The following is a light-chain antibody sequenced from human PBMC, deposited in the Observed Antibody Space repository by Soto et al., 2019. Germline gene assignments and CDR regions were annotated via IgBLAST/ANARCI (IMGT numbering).Light chain of an antibody. V-gene: IGLV2-8*01. Sequence: QSALTQPPSASGSLGQSVTISRTGTSSDVGGYKYVSWYQQHPGKAPKLMIYEVSKRPSGVPDRLSGSKSGNTASLTVSGLQAEDEADYYCSSYAGSNNWVFGGGTKVTV. CDR3: SSYAGSNNWV. J-gene: IGLJ2*01. CDR1: SSDVGGYKY. CDR2: EVS.